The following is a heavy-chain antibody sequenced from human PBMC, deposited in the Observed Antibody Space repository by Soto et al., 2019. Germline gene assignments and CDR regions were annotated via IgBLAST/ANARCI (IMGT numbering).Heavy chain of an antibody. CDR2: IAFDGSQQ. Sequence: RGLRLSCASSALTFNTSSIHWVRQAPGKGLEWVAVIAFDGSQQFYGDSVRGRFSISRDNSKNTLFLEMKSLTPEDTAVYYCATKVRVTNYLYYGMDVWGQGTTVTVSS. D-gene: IGHD2-21*02. V-gene: IGHV3-30*03. CDR3: ATKVRVTNYLYYGMDV. CDR1: ALTFNTSS. J-gene: IGHJ6*02.